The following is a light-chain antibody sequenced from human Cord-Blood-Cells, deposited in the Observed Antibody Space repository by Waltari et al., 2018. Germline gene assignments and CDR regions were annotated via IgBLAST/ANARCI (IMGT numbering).Light chain of an antibody. V-gene: IGLV2-23*01. Sequence: QSALTQPASVSGSPGQSITISCPVTSSAVGSYNLISWYQQHPGKAPKLMIYEGSKRPSGVSNRFSGSKSGNTASLTISGLQAEDEADYYCCSYAGSSTWVFGGGTKLTVL. CDR1: SSAVGSYNL. CDR3: CSYAGSSTWV. J-gene: IGLJ3*02. CDR2: EGS.